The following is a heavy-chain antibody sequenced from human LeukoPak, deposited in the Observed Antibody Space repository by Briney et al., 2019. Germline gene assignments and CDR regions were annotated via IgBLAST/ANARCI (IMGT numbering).Heavy chain of an antibody. Sequence: GGSLRLSCAASGFTFSTYTMHWVRQAPGKGLEYVSAISSNGGSTYYANSVEGRFTISRDNSKNTLYLQMGSLRAEDMAVYYCARGIAARPKGAFDVWGQGTMVTVSS. D-gene: IGHD6-6*01. CDR3: ARGIAARPKGAFDV. V-gene: IGHV3-64*01. CDR1: GFTFSTYT. J-gene: IGHJ3*01. CDR2: ISSNGGST.